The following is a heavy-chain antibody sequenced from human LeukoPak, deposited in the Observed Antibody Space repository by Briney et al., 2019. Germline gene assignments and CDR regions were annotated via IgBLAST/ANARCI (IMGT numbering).Heavy chain of an antibody. Sequence: SETLSLTCSVSGGSISNSHYYWGWIRQPPGKGLEWIGYIYYIGGTSYSPSLKSRVTISVDTSKNQFSLKLSSVTAVDTAVYYCARAGWGGGHWAFDIWGQGTMVTVPS. CDR2: IYYIGGT. J-gene: IGHJ3*02. V-gene: IGHV4-30-4*08. CDR3: ARAGWGGGHWAFDI. CDR1: GGSISNSHYY. D-gene: IGHD2-15*01.